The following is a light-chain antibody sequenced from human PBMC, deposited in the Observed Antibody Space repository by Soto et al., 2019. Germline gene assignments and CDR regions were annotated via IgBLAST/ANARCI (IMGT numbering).Light chain of an antibody. J-gene: IGKJ5*01. CDR3: QQRSNWPPIT. CDR1: QSVDRL. V-gene: IGKV3-11*01. Sequence: IPLTQSPATLSSFSGDRATISCRASQSVDRLLAWYQQKPGQAPSLLVYDGSNRATGIPARFSGSVSGTDFTLTISSLETEDFAVYYCQQRSNWPPITFGQGTRLEIK. CDR2: DGS.